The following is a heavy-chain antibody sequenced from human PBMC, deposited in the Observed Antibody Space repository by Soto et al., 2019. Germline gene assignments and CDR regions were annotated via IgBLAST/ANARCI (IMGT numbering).Heavy chain of an antibody. CDR1: GFTFSSYA. Sequence: GGSLRLSCAASGFTFSSYAMHWVRQAPGKGLEWVAVISYDGSNKYYADSVKGRFTISRDNSKNTLYLQMNSLRAEDTAVYYCARSSRGYSYGPRQLSDYWGQGTLVTVSS. V-gene: IGHV3-30-3*01. CDR2: ISYDGSNK. CDR3: ARSSRGYSYGPRQLSDY. J-gene: IGHJ4*02. D-gene: IGHD5-18*01.